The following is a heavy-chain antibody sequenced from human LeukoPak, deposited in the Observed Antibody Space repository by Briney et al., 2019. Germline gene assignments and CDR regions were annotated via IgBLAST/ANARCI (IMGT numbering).Heavy chain of an antibody. V-gene: IGHV4-34*01. CDR2: INHSGST. J-gene: IGHJ5*02. Sequence: SETLSLTCAVYGGSFSGYYWSWIRQPPGKGLEWIGEINHSGSTNYNPSLKSRVTISVDTSKNQFSLKLSSVTAADTAVYYCARGGRIVVVPAAMLTKYNWFDHWGQGTLVTVSS. D-gene: IGHD2-2*01. CDR3: ARGGRIVVVPAAMLTKYNWFDH. CDR1: GGSFSGYY.